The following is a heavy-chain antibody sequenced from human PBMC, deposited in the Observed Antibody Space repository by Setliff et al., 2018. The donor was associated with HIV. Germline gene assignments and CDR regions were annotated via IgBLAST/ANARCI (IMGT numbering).Heavy chain of an antibody. CDR2: ITWNSDNI. Sequence: SLTISCAASGFTFDDYAMHWVRQAPGKGLEWVSFITWNSDNIGYADSVKGRFTISRDDAKKSLYLQMNSLRPEDTALYYCAKDPGRFGVVTPFDNWGQGALVTVSS. V-gene: IGHV3-9*01. J-gene: IGHJ4*02. CDR1: GFTFDDYA. D-gene: IGHD3-3*01. CDR3: AKDPGRFGVVTPFDN.